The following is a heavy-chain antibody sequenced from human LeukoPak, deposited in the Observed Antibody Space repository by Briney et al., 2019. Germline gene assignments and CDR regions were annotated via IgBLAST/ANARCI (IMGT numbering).Heavy chain of an antibody. V-gene: IGHV1-2*02. Sequence: EASVKVSCTASGYTFTGYYMHWVRQAPGEGLEWMGWINPNSGGTKYAQKFQGRVTMTRDTSINTAYMEVRRLTSDDTAVYYCARERGTLAVAGDAVDIWGQGTMVTVSS. CDR2: INPNSGGT. CDR1: GYTFTGYY. CDR3: ARERGTLAVAGDAVDI. D-gene: IGHD6-19*01. J-gene: IGHJ3*02.